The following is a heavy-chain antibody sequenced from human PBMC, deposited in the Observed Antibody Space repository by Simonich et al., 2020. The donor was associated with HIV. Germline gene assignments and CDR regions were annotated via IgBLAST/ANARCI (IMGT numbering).Heavy chain of an antibody. Sequence: EVQLVQYGAEVKKPGESLKISCKGSGYSFTSYWIGWVRQVPGKGLEWMGIIYPVDSDTRYSPSFQGQVTISADKSISTAYLQWSSLKASDTAMYYCVRRLAVAGTYWYFDLWGRGTLVTVSS. CDR2: IYPVDSDT. V-gene: IGHV5-51*03. CDR3: VRRLAVAGTYWYFDL. D-gene: IGHD6-19*01. J-gene: IGHJ2*01. CDR1: GYSFTSYW.